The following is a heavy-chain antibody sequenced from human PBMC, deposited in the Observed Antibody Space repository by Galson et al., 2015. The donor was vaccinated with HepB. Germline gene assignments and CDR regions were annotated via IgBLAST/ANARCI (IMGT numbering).Heavy chain of an antibody. J-gene: IGHJ3*02. Sequence: SLRLSCAASGFTFSSYSMNWVRQAPGKGLEWVSSISSSSSYIYYADSVKGRFTISRDNAKNSLYLQMNSLRAEDTAVYYCAREGVRESTDAFDIWGQGTMVTVSS. CDR1: GFTFSSYS. V-gene: IGHV3-21*01. CDR3: AREGVRESTDAFDI. D-gene: IGHD3-10*01. CDR2: ISSSSSYI.